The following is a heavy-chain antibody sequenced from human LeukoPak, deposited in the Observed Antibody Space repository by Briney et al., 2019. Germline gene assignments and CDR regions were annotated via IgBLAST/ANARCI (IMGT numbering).Heavy chain of an antibody. CDR2: IYHSGST. J-gene: IGHJ4*02. CDR1: GGSITSSNYH. D-gene: IGHD3-10*01. V-gene: IGHV4-39*01. CDR3: AGQTSEVEEVIIPSYYFDF. Sequence: SETLSLTCTISGGSITSSNYHWGWIRQPPGRGLEWIGNIYHSGSTHYNPSLKSRVTISVDTSKIQFSLKLNSVTAADTAVYYCAGQTSEVEEVIIPSYYFDFWGQGTLVTVSS.